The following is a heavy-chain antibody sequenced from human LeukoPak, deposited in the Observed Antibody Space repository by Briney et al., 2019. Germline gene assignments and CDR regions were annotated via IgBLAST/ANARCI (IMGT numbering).Heavy chain of an antibody. J-gene: IGHJ4*02. CDR2: ISSSGSTI. D-gene: IGHD3-3*01. Sequence: GGSLRLSCAASGFTFSSYSMNWVRQAPGKGLEWVSYISSSGSTIYYADSVKGRFTISRDNAKNSLYLQMNSLRAEDTAVYYCARAMDRGYYTSISDYWGQGTLVTVSS. V-gene: IGHV3-48*04. CDR1: GFTFSSYS. CDR3: ARAMDRGYYTSISDY.